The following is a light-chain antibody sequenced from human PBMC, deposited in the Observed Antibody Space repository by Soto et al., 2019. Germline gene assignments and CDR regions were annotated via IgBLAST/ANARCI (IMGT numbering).Light chain of an antibody. CDR3: CSYAGSYTYV. V-gene: IGLV2-11*01. Sequence: QSALTQPRSVSGSPGQSVTISCTGTSSDVGGYNYVSWYQQHPGKAPKHMIYDVSKRPSGVPDSFSGSKSGNTASLTISGLQAEDEADYYCCSYAGSYTYVFGTGTKVTVL. CDR1: SSDVGGYNY. J-gene: IGLJ1*01. CDR2: DVS.